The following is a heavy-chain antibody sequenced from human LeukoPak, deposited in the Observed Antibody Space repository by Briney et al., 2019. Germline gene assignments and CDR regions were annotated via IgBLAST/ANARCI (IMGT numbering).Heavy chain of an antibody. Sequence: GGALRLSCAASGFTFSSYAMSWVPPGPGKGLGWVSAINGSGGSTYYADSVKGGFTISRDNSKNTLYLQMNSLRAEDTAVYYCAKASSGWFAGYWGQGTLVTVSS. CDR1: GFTFSSYA. CDR2: INGSGGST. J-gene: IGHJ4*02. V-gene: IGHV3-23*01. D-gene: IGHD6-19*01. CDR3: AKASSGWFAGY.